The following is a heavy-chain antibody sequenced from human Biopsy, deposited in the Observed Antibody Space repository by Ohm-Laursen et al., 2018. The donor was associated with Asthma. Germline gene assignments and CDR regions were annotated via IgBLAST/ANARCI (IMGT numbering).Heavy chain of an antibody. CDR2: INSVFGIT. J-gene: IGHJ4*02. CDR1: GGTFNTYV. D-gene: IGHD2-2*01. V-gene: IGHV1-69*13. CDR3: ARKAGSCISRTCYSLDF. Sequence: SVKVSCKSLGGTFNTYVIGWVRQAPGQGLEWMGGINSVFGITTYPQKFQDRVTVTADDSTSTVYMELSSLRSEDTAVYYCARKAGSCISRTCYSLDFWGQGTLVTVSS.